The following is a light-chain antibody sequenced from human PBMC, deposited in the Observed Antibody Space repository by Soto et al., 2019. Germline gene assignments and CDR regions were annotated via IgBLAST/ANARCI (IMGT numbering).Light chain of an antibody. J-gene: IGKJ5*01. CDR1: QSVLYNSNNKNY. CDR2: WAS. CDR3: QQYFSTRIT. Sequence: DIVMTQSPDSLAVSLGERDTINCRSSQSVLYNSNNKNYLAWYQQRPGQPPKLLIYWASTRESGVPDRFSGSGSGTDFTLTISSLQAEDVAVYYSQQYFSTRITFGQGTRLEIK. V-gene: IGKV4-1*01.